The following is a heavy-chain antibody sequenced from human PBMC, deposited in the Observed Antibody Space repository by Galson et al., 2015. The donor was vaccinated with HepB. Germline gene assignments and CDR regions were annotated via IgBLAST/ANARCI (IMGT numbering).Heavy chain of an antibody. D-gene: IGHD3-9*01. V-gene: IGHV1-18*01. CDR2: ISAYNGNT. Sequence: SVKVSCKASGYTFTSYGISWVRQAPGQGLEWMGWISAYNGNTNYAQKLQGRVTMTTDTSTSTAYMELRSLRSDDTAVYYCARDWVRYDILTGYYSPYFDYWGQGTLVTVSS. CDR1: GYTFTSYG. CDR3: ARDWVRYDILTGYYSPYFDY. J-gene: IGHJ4*02.